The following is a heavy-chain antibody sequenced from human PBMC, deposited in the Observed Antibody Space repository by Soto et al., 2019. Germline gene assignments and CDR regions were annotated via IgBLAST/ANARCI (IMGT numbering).Heavy chain of an antibody. D-gene: IGHD3-9*01. CDR2: TYYRSRWYN. J-gene: IGHJ5*02. Sequence: SPTLSLTCAISGDSVSSNIAAWNWIRQSPSRGLEWLGRTYYRSRWYNDYGVSVKSRITINPDTSKNQLSLQMSSVSPEDTAVYYCARDHTFFDVLTGYSTNWFDPWGPGTLVTVSS. V-gene: IGHV6-1*01. CDR3: ARDHTFFDVLTGYSTNWFDP. CDR1: GDSVSSNIAA.